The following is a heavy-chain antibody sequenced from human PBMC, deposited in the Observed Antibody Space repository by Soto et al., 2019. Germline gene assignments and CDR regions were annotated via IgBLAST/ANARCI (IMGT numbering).Heavy chain of an antibody. D-gene: IGHD6-13*01. CDR3: ARRYSSSFDY. J-gene: IGHJ4*02. V-gene: IGHV4-59*08. Sequence: PSETLSLTCTVSGGSIISYYWSWIRQPPWKGLEWIGYIYYSGSTNYNPSLKSRVTISVDTSKNQFSLKLSSVTAADTAVYYCARRYSSSFDYWGQGTLVTVSS. CDR1: GGSIISYY. CDR2: IYYSGST.